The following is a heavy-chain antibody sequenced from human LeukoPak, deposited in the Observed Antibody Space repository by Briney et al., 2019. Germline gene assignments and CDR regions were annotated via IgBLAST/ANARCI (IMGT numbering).Heavy chain of an antibody. J-gene: IGHJ4*02. CDR2: IYYSGST. Sequence: SETLSLTRTVSGGSISSSSYYWGWIRQPPGKGLEWIGSIYYSGSTYYNPSLKSRVTISVDTSKNQFSLKLSSVTAADTAVYYCARVMMGTTVTAFDYWGQGTLVTVSS. CDR1: GGSISSSSYY. D-gene: IGHD4-17*01. CDR3: ARVMMGTTVTAFDY. V-gene: IGHV4-39*07.